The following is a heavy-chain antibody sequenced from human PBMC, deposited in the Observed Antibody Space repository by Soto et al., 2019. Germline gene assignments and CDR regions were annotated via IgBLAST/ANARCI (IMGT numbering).Heavy chain of an antibody. CDR1: GDSISSYY. D-gene: IGHD6-13*01. J-gene: IGHJ4*02. CDR2: IYYSGST. CDR3: ARGGGDSSWYDY. Sequence: SETLSLTCTVSGDSISSYYWSWIRQPPGKGLEWIGYIYYSGSTHYNPSLKSRVTISVDTSKNQFSLKLSSVTAADTAMYYCARGGGDSSWYDYWGQGTLVTVSS. V-gene: IGHV4-59*01.